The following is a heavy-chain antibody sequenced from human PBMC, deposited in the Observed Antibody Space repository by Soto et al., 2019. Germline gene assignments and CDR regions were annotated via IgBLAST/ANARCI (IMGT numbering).Heavy chain of an antibody. V-gene: IGHV4-59*01. D-gene: IGHD6-19*01. CDR1: GGSISSYD. CDR2: IYYSGST. CDR3: ARDSSSGWSYYYYYYGMDV. Sequence: SETLSLTCTVSGGSISSYDWSWIRQPPGKGLEWIGYIYYSGSTNYNPSLKSRVTISVDTSKNQFSLKLSSVTAADTAVYYCARDSSSGWSYYYYYYGMDVWGQGTTVTVSS. J-gene: IGHJ6*02.